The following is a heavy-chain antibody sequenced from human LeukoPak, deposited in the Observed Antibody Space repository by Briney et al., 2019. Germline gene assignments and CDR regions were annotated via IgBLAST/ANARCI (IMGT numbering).Heavy chain of an antibody. CDR2: INHSGST. D-gene: IGHD2-15*01. CDR3: AGQYCSGGSCLDY. Sequence: SETLSLTCAVYGGSFSGYYWSWIRQPPGKGLEWIGEINHSGSTNYNPSLKSRDTISVDRSKNQFSLKLSSVTAADTAVYYCAGQYCSGGSCLDYWGQGTLVTVSS. CDR1: GGSFSGYY. V-gene: IGHV4-34*01. J-gene: IGHJ4*02.